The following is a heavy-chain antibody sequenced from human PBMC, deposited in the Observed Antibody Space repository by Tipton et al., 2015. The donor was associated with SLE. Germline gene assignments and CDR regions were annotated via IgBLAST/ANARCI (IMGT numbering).Heavy chain of an antibody. V-gene: IGHV4-61*02. CDR1: GASIRSGNYH. D-gene: IGHD7-27*01. CDR3: ARAPNWGSADYFDF. J-gene: IGHJ4*02. CDR2: ISTTGST. Sequence: TLSLTCTVSGASIRSGNYHWTWIRQTAGKGLEWIGRISTTGSTNYSPSLKSRVTISLDTSKNQFSLKLSSVTAADTAVYYCARAPNWGSADYFDFWGQGTLVTVSS.